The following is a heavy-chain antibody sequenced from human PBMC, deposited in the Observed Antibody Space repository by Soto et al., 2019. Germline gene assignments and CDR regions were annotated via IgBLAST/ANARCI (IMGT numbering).Heavy chain of an antibody. J-gene: IGHJ4*01. CDR3: TTFFQISLTLVRFVY. Sequence: GGSLRLSCAASGFTFSSYAMTWVRQAPGKGPEWVGRIKSKIDGGTTDYAAPVKGRFAVSRDDSNNMVYLQMNSLKTEDTGVYYCTTFFQISLTLVRFVYWGHGTLVNVAS. CDR1: GFTFSSYA. D-gene: IGHD2-8*02. CDR2: IKSKIDGGTT. V-gene: IGHV3-15*01.